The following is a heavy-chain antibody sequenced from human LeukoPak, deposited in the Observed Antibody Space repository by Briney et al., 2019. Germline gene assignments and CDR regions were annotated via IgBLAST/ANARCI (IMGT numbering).Heavy chain of an antibody. J-gene: IGHJ5*02. CDR1: GFTFSSYS. CDR3: ARDRFRNRGRSIAGNWFDP. V-gene: IGHV3-21*01. D-gene: IGHD6-6*01. Sequence: PGGSLRLSCAASGFTFSSYSMNWVRQAPGKGLEWVSSISSSSSYIYYADSVKGRFTISRDNAKNSLYLQMNSLRAGDTAVYYCARDRFRNRGRSIAGNWFDPWGQGTLVTVSS. CDR2: ISSSSSYI.